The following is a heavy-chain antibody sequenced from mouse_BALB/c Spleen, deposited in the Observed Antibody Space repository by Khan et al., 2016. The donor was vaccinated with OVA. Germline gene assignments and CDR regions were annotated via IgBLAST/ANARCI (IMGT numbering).Heavy chain of an antibody. V-gene: IGHV3-6*02. CDR1: GYSITSDYF. D-gene: IGHD3-2*01. Sequence: EVQLQESGPGLVKPSQSLSLTCSVTGYSITSDYFWNWIRQFPGNKLEWMGYIRYDGNSNYNPSLKNRISITRDTSKNQFFLKLNSATPEDTATXYDARGDSSGPAWFAYWGQGTLVTVSA. J-gene: IGHJ3*01. CDR3: ARGDSSGPAWFAY. CDR2: IRYDGNS.